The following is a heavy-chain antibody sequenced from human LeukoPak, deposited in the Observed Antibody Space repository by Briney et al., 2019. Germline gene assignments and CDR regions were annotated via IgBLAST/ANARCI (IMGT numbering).Heavy chain of an antibody. CDR1: GFTFSSYS. CDR2: ISSSSSYI. J-gene: IGHJ6*02. CDR3: ARDRASGYSGYDYYYYYGMDV. V-gene: IGHV3-21*01. Sequence: GGSLRLSCAASGFTFSSYSMNWVRQAPGKGLEWVSSISSSSSYIYYADSVKGRFTISRDNAKNSLYLQMNSLRAEDTAVYYCARDRASGYSGYDYYYYYGMDVWGQGTTVTVSS. D-gene: IGHD5-12*01.